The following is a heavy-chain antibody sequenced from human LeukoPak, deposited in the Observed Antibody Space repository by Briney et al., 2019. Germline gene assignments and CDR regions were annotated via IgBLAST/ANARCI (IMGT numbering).Heavy chain of an antibody. Sequence: GASVKVSCKASGYTFTSYGISWVRQAPGQGLEWMGWISAYNGNTNYAQKLQGRVTMTTDTSTSTAYMELRSLRSDDTAAYYCARGTHPYSSGWYPHWGQGTLVTVSS. CDR1: GYTFTSYG. V-gene: IGHV1-18*04. CDR3: ARGTHPYSSGWYPH. D-gene: IGHD6-19*01. J-gene: IGHJ4*02. CDR2: ISAYNGNT.